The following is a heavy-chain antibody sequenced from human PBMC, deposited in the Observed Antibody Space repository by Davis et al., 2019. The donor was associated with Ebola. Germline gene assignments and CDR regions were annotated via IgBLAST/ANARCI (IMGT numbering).Heavy chain of an antibody. CDR2: YYYTGST. J-gene: IGHJ4*02. CDR1: GAFVSSGGYS. D-gene: IGHD6-13*01. CDR3: ARQRGLAAAGTGFDY. V-gene: IGHV4-30-2*03. Sequence: SETLSLTCAVSGAFVSSGGYSWIWIRQPPGKGLEWIAYYYYTGSTYYSPSLRSRVTISVDPSTNLFSLKLSSVTAADTAVYYCARQRGLAAAGTGFDYWGQGTLVTVSS.